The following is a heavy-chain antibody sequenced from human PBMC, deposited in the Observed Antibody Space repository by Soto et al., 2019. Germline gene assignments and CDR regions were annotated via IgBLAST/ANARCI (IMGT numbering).Heavy chain of an antibody. V-gene: IGHV3-30*04. CDR1: GFTLNSYS. Sequence: QVQLVESGGGVVQPGRSLRLSCASSGFTLNSYSLHWVRQPPGKGLEWVAFISKDGGIEYYSDSVRGRFTISRDHAKNTMYLEMNSLRTEDPAVYFCARDVGCGDLSQRTYYYNAMDVWGRGTKVKVSS. CDR2: ISKDGGIE. CDR3: ARDVGCGDLSQRTYYYNAMDV. D-gene: IGHD3-10*01. J-gene: IGHJ6*02.